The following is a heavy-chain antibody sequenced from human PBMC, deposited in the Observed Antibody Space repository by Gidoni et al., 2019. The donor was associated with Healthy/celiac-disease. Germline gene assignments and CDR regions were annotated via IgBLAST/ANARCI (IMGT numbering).Heavy chain of an antibody. D-gene: IGHD3-10*01. J-gene: IGHJ6*02. CDR1: VGPFSSYP. CDR2: SIHICGTA. V-gene: IGHV1-69*01. Sequence: QVQPVQSRSALQKPASSVNVSCTASVGPFSSYPISWLRQAPGQGLEWMGGSIHICGTANYAQKFQGRVTITADESTSTAYMERSSLRSEDTAVYYCATPSYGSGSYYYYGMDVWGQGTTVTVSS. CDR3: ATPSYGSGSYYYYGMDV.